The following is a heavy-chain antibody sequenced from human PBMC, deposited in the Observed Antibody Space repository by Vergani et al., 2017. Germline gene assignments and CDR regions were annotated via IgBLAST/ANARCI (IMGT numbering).Heavy chain of an antibody. V-gene: IGHV4-30-2*01. CDR3: ARASLRALVGYYYYMDV. Sequence: QLQLQESGSGLVKPSQTLSLPCAVSGDSITNVGFSWNWIRQPPGKGPEWIGYIFPSGNSDYNPSLKNRVSISLDKSKNQFSLWVNSVTAADTAVYFCARASLRALVGYYYYMDVWGKGKAVVVSS. CDR1: GDSITNVGFS. J-gene: IGHJ6*03. D-gene: IGHD3-16*02. CDR2: IFPSGNS.